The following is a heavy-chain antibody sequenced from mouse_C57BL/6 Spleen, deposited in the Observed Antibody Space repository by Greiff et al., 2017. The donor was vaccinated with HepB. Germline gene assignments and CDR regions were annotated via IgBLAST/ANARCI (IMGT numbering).Heavy chain of an antibody. Sequence: EVQGVESGGDLVKPGGSLKLSCAASGFTFSSYGMSWVRQTPDKRLEWVATISSGGSYTYYPDSVKGRFTISRDNAKNTLYLQMSSLKSEDTAMYYCARGANTSWFAYWGQGTLVTVSA. CDR1: GFTFSSYG. CDR3: ARGANTSWFAY. V-gene: IGHV5-6*01. D-gene: IGHD3-1*01. CDR2: ISSGGSYT. J-gene: IGHJ3*01.